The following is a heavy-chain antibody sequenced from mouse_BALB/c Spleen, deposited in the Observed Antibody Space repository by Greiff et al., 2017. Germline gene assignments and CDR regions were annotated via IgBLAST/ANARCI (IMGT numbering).Heavy chain of an antibody. D-gene: IGHD1-1*01. CDR1: GYTFTSYW. Sequence: VQLQQPGAEPVKPGAPVKLSCKASGYTFTSYWMNWVKQRPGRGLEWIGRIDPSDSETHYNQKFKDKATLTVDKSSSTAYIQLSSLTSEDSAVYYCAREDTTVVAGDYWGQGTTLTVSS. CDR3: AREDTTVVAGDY. J-gene: IGHJ2*01. V-gene: IGHV1-69*02. CDR2: IDPSDSET.